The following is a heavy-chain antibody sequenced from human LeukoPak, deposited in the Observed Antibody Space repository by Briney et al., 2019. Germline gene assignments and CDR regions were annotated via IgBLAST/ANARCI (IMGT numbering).Heavy chain of an antibody. V-gene: IGHV1-69*05. CDR1: GGTFISYA. Sequence: ASVKVSCKASGGTFISYAISWVRQAPGQGLEWMGGIIPIFGTANYAQKFQGRVTITTDESTSTAYMELSSLRSEDTAVYYCARDSSGPVEFAYWGQGTLVTVSS. CDR3: ARDSSGPVEFAY. CDR2: IIPIFGTA. J-gene: IGHJ4*02. D-gene: IGHD6-19*01.